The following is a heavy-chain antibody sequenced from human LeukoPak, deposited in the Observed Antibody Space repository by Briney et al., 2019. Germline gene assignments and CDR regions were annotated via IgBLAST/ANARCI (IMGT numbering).Heavy chain of an antibody. Sequence: PPGGSLRLSCAASGFTFSSYGMPWVRQAPGKGLEWVAVISYDGSNKYYADSVKGRFTISRDNSKNTLYLQMNSLRAEDTAVYHCAKAAVAGTFSDYWGQGTLVTVSS. CDR2: ISYDGSNK. V-gene: IGHV3-30*18. D-gene: IGHD6-19*01. CDR1: GFTFSSYG. J-gene: IGHJ4*02. CDR3: AKAAVAGTFSDY.